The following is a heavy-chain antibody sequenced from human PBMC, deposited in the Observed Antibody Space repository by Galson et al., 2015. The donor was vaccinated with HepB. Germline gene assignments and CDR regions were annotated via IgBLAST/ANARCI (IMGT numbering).Heavy chain of an antibody. V-gene: IGHV3-7*03. Sequence: SLRLSCAASGFTFSSYWMSWVRQAPGKGLEWVANIKQDGSEKYYVDSVKGRFTISRDNAKNSLYLQMNSLRAEDTAVYYCAREPWIQLWSGYYYYGMDVWGQGTTVTVSS. CDR3: AREPWIQLWSGYYYYGMDV. J-gene: IGHJ6*02. D-gene: IGHD5-18*01. CDR2: IKQDGSEK. CDR1: GFTFSSYW.